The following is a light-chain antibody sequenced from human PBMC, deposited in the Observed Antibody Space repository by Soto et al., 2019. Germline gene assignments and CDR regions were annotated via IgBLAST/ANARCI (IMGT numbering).Light chain of an antibody. Sequence: DIQMTQSPSSLSASVGDRVTITCRASQGISNYLGWYQQKPGKAPKSLIYSASTLQSGVSSKFSGSGSGTDFTLTITDMQPDDFATYYCQQLNSYPGRFTFGPGTKVDIK. CDR1: QGISNY. V-gene: IGKV1-16*02. CDR2: SAS. J-gene: IGKJ3*01. CDR3: QQLNSYPGRFT.